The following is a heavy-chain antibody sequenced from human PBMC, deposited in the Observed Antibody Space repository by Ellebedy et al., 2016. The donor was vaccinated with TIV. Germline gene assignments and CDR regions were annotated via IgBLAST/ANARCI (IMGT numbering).Heavy chain of an antibody. J-gene: IGHJ4*02. CDR3: ARDRRYHHGSESPSIDH. CDR1: GFTFSSYP. V-gene: IGHV3-30-3*01. Sequence: GESLKISCAASGFTFSSYPMHWVRQAPGKGLAWVAVISYDGSIKYHADSVKGRFTISRDNSKNTLSLQMNSLRGADTAVYYCARDRRYHHGSESPSIDHWGQGTLVTVSS. D-gene: IGHD3-10*01. CDR2: ISYDGSIK.